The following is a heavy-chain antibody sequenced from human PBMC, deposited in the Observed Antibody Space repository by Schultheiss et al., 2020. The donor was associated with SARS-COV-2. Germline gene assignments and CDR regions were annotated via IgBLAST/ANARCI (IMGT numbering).Heavy chain of an antibody. Sequence: SGPTLVKPTETLTLTCTVSGFSLSNARMGVSWIRQPPGKALEWLALIDWDDDKYYSTSLKTRLTISKDTSKNQVVLTMTNMDPVDTATYYCARIQGDSSGSYYVGAFDIWGQGTMVTVSS. J-gene: IGHJ3*02. D-gene: IGHD1-26*01. CDR2: IDWDDDK. V-gene: IGHV2-70*01. CDR1: GFSLSNARMG. CDR3: ARIQGDSSGSYYVGAFDI.